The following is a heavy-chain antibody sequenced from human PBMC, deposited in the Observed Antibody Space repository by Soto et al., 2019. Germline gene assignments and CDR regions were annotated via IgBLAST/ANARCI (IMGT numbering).Heavy chain of an antibody. V-gene: IGHV3-23*01. CDR3: AQGGLYSSEPRFDY. CDR1: GFTFSRYA. Sequence: EVQLLESGGGLVQPGGSLRLSCAASGFTFSRYAMSWVRQAPGKGLGWVSSISGSGASTYYADSVKGRFTISRDNSRNTLYLQMNSLRAEDTAVYYFAQGGLYSSEPRFDYWGQGALVTVSS. CDR2: ISGSGAST. J-gene: IGHJ4*02. D-gene: IGHD6-19*01.